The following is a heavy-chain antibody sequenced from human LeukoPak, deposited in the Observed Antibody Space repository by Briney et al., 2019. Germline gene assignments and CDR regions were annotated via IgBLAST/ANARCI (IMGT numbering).Heavy chain of an antibody. CDR2: INPSGGST. V-gene: IGHV1-46*01. Sequence: ASVKVSCKASGYTFTSYYMHWVRQAPGQGLEWMGIINPSGGSTSYAQKFQGRVTMTRDMSTNPLYMELSSLRSEDTAVYYCARGAMKRGSYHDYWGQGTLVTVSS. CDR1: GYTFTSYY. D-gene: IGHD1-26*01. J-gene: IGHJ4*02. CDR3: ARGAMKRGSYHDY.